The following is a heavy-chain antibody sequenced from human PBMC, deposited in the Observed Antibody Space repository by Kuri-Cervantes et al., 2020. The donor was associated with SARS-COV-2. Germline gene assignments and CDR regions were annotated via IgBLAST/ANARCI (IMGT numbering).Heavy chain of an antibody. V-gene: IGHV3-33*01. J-gene: IGHJ6*03. CDR2: IWYDGSNK. CDR1: GFTFSSYG. Sequence: GGSLRLSCAASGFTFSSYGMHWVRQAPGKGLEWVAVIWYDGSNKYYADSVKGRFTISRDNSKNTLYLQMNSLRAEDTAVYYCASDRIAPTGWDYYMDVWGKGTTVTVSS. CDR3: ASDRIAPTGWDYYMDV. D-gene: IGHD2-15*01.